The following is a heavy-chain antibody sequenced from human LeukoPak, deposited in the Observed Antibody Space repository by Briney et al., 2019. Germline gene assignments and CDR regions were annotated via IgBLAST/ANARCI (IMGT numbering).Heavy chain of an antibody. CDR2: INPNSGGT. V-gene: IGHV1-2*02. J-gene: IGHJ4*02. CDR3: ARSWRFRSGDSCYPIDY. D-gene: IGHD2-15*01. Sequence: GASVKVSCKASGYTFTGYYMHWVRQAPGQGLEWMGWINPNSGGTNYAQKFRGRVTMTRDTSISTAYMELSRLRSDDTAVYYCARSWRFRSGDSCYPIDYWGQGTLVTVSS. CDR1: GYTFTGYY.